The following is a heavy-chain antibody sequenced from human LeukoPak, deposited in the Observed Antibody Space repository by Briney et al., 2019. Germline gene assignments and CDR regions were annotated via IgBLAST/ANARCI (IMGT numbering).Heavy chain of an antibody. CDR1: GGSISSYY. D-gene: IGHD3-16*01. CDR2: IYYRGST. V-gene: IGHV4-59*08. CDR3: ARQPLGGGFYYYGMDV. Sequence: SETLSLTCTVSGGSISSYYWSWIRQPPGKGLEWIGYIYYRGSTNYNPSLKSRVTISVDTSKNQFSLKLSSVTAADTAVYYCARQPLGGGFYYYGMDVWGQGTTVTVSS. J-gene: IGHJ6*02.